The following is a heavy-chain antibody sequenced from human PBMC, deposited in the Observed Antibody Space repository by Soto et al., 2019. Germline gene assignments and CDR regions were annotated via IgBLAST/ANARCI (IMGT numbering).Heavy chain of an antibody. CDR3: ARVLPPFDP. J-gene: IGHJ5*02. V-gene: IGHV1-18*03. CDR1: GYTFTSYG. CDR2: INAYNGNT. Sequence: QVQLVQSGAEVKKPGASVKVSCKASGYTFTSYGISWVRQAPGQGLEWMGWINAYNGNTNYAQKLQGRVTMTTDTSTSSAYMGLRSWRSVDMAVYYFARVLPPFDPWGQGTLVTVSS.